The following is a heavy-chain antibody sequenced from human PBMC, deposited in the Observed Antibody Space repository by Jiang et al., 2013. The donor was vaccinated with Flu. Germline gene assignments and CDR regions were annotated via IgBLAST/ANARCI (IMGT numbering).Heavy chain of an antibody. CDR2: ISAYNGNT. V-gene: IGHV1-18*01. J-gene: IGHJ6*04. CDR1: GGTFSSYA. CDR3: ARVLVGATYGMDV. D-gene: IGHD1-26*01. Sequence: SGAEVKKPGSSVKVSCKASGGTFSSYAISWVRQAPGQGLEWMGWISAYNGNTNYAQKLQGRVTMTTDTSTSTAYMELRSLRSDDTAVYYCARVLVGATYGMDVWGKGTTVTVSS.